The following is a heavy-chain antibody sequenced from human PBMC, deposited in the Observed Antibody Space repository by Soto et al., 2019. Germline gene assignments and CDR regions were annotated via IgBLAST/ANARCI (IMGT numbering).Heavy chain of an antibody. Sequence: ASVKVSCSASGYRFTSYGIAWVRQFPGQGPEWMGLISPYNGRTNYGQNVQGRVVMTTDISTNIVYLELRSLRPDDTAMYYCGRCRTESYAMDVWGQGTTVTVSS. V-gene: IGHV1-18*01. CDR1: GYRFTSYG. D-gene: IGHD2-2*01. CDR3: GRCRTESYAMDV. CDR2: ISPYNGRT. J-gene: IGHJ6*02.